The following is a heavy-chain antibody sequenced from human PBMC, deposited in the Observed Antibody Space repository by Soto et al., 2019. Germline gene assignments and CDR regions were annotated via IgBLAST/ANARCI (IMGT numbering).Heavy chain of an antibody. V-gene: IGHV1-8*02. Sequence: GASVKVSCKASGYTFINFDTSWVRQAAGQGLEWLGWMNPGSGKTGYASKFQGRVAMTRDASTGTSHLELSSLTSDDTAVYYCARMASAGTLNWFDPWGQGTLVTSPQ. CDR2: MNPGSGKT. CDR3: ARMASAGTLNWFDP. J-gene: IGHJ5*02. CDR1: GYTFINFD. D-gene: IGHD6-13*01.